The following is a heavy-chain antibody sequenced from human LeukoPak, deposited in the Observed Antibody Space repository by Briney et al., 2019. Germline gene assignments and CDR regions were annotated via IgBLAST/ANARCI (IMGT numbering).Heavy chain of an antibody. Sequence: ASVTVSCKASGYTFTSYDINWVRQATGQGLEWMGWMNPNSGNTGYAQKFQGRVTMTRNTSISTAYMELSSLRSEDTAVYYCARGHGDFWSGYYYYYYGMDVWGQGTTVTVSS. J-gene: IGHJ6*02. D-gene: IGHD3-3*01. V-gene: IGHV1-8*01. CDR3: ARGHGDFWSGYYYYYYGMDV. CDR2: MNPNSGNT. CDR1: GYTFTSYD.